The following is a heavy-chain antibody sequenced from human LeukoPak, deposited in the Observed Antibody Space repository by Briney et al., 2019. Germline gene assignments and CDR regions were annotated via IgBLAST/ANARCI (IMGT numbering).Heavy chain of an antibody. CDR1: GHSISSGYY. Sequence: SETLSLTCAVSGHSISSGYYWGWIRQPPGKGLEWIGSIYHSGSTYYNPSLKSRVTISVDTSKNQFSLKLSSVTAADTAVYYCARQNFWSGYSDYWGQGTLVTVSS. J-gene: IGHJ4*02. D-gene: IGHD3-3*01. CDR3: ARQNFWSGYSDY. CDR2: IYHSGST. V-gene: IGHV4-38-2*01.